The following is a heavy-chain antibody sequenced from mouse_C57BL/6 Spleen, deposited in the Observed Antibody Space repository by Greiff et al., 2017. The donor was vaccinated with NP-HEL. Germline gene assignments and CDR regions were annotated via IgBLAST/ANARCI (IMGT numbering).Heavy chain of an antibody. CDR2: IDPETGGT. D-gene: IGHD2-3*01. CDR3: TRFPLCDGCAY. V-gene: IGHV1-15*01. J-gene: IGHJ3*01. CDR1: GYTFTDYE. Sequence: QVQLQQSGAELVRPGASVTLSCKASGYTFTDYEMHWVKQTPVHGLEWIGAIDPETGGTAYNQKFKGKAILTADKSSSTAYMELRSLTSEDSAVYYCTRFPLCDGCAYWGQGTLVTVSA.